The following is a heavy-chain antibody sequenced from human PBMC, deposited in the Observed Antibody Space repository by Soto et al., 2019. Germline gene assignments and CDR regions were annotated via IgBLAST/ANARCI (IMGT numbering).Heavy chain of an antibody. CDR3: ARETITYSYTFDY. Sequence: ASVKVSCKASGYTFTNYFMHWVRQAPGQGLEWMGKVNPNGGSTSYAQKFQGRVTMTRDTSTSTVYMELNSLRSDDTAVYYCARETITYSYTFDYWGQGTLVTVSS. V-gene: IGHV1-46*01. CDR2: VNPNGGST. J-gene: IGHJ4*02. CDR1: GYTFTNYF. D-gene: IGHD3-16*02.